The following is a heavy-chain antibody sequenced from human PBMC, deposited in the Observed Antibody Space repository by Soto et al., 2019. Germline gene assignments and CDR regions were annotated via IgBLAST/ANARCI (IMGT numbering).Heavy chain of an antibody. CDR2: ISGSGGST. J-gene: IGHJ6*03. V-gene: IGHV3-23*01. CDR3: AKVVGIFGVVTTPSHMDV. Sequence: GGSLRLSCAASGFTFSSYAMSWVRQAPGKGLEWVSAISGSGGSTYYADSVKGRFTISRDNSKNTLYLQMNSLRAEDTAVYYCAKVVGIFGVVTTPSHMDVWGKGTTVTVSS. D-gene: IGHD3-3*01. CDR1: GFTFSSYA.